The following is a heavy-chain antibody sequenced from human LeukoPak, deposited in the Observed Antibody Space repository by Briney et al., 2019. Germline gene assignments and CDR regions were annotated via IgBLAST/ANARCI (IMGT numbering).Heavy chain of an antibody. D-gene: IGHD2-15*01. J-gene: IGHJ4*02. Sequence: GGSLRLSCAASGFAFSSNGMNWVRQAPGKGLEWVSGISDSGHHTYYADSVKGRFTISRDNSKNTLYLQMNTLRAEDTAVYYCATGGGHCSGGNCYSGFYFDFWGQGTLVTVSS. V-gene: IGHV3-23*01. CDR3: ATGGGHCSGGNCYSGFYFDF. CDR2: ISDSGHHT. CDR1: GFAFSSNG.